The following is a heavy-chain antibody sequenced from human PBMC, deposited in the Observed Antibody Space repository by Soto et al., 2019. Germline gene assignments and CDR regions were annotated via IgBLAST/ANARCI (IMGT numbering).Heavy chain of an antibody. D-gene: IGHD6-13*01. Sequence: SVKVSCKASGGTFSSYAISWLRQAPGQGLEWMGGIIPIFGTAKYAQKFQGGVTITEDESTSTDYMELSSLRSEDTAVYYCARVPAAAGTGKAFDIWG. CDR3: ARVPAAAGTGKAFDI. CDR2: IIPIFGTA. V-gene: IGHV1-69*13. J-gene: IGHJ3*02. CDR1: GGTFSSYA.